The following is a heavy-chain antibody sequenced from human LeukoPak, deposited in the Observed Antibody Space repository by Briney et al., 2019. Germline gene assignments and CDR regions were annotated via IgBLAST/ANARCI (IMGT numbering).Heavy chain of an antibody. D-gene: IGHD3-9*01. CDR3: ARAMYYDILTGHKGGFDP. CDR2: VNPSDSTT. V-gene: IGHV1-46*01. Sequence: APVKGSCKASGDSFTTYYLHCVRQAPGQGLEWMGVVNPSDSTTTYAQKFQGRLTMTRDTSTSTVYMDLSSLRSEDTAVYYCARAMYYDILTGHKGGFDPWGQGTLVTVSS. J-gene: IGHJ5*02. CDR1: GDSFTTYY.